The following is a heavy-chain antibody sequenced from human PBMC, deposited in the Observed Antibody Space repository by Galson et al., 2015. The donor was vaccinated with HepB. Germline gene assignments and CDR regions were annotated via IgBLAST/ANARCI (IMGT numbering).Heavy chain of an antibody. CDR3: ARVEWERGGVYHMDV. J-gene: IGHJ6*03. V-gene: IGHV3-48*04. CDR1: GVTFSGSS. CDR2: ISSSSTSK. Sequence: SLRLSCAASGVTFSGSSMHWVRQASGKGLEWVSYISSSSTSKYFADSVKGRFSISRDNAKNSLYLQVSSLRVEDTAVYYCARVEWERGGVYHMDVWGKGTTVTVSS. D-gene: IGHD1-26*01.